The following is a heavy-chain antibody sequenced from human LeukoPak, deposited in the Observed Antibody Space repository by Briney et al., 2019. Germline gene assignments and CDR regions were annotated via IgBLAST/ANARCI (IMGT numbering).Heavy chain of an antibody. CDR2: ICSDNT. J-gene: IGHJ4*02. V-gene: IGHV3-53*01. CDR3: ARRAGAYSHPYDY. D-gene: IGHD4/OR15-4a*01. CDR1: GFTVSSNS. Sequence: PGGSLRLSCTVSGFTVSSNSMSWVRQAPGKGLEWVSFICSDNTHYSDSVKGRFTISRDNSKNTLHLQMNSLRAEDTAVYYCARRAGAYSHPYDYWGQGTLVTVSS.